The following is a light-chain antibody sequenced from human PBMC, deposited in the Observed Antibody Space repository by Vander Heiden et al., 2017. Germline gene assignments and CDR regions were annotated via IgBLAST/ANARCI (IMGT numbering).Light chain of an antibody. Sequence: ESVLTQSPATLSLSPGERDTLPCRASQSISDDLAWPQQKPGQAHRLINYDASNGATVIPARISGSCSGTYFTLTSSILDPEYFAVYYCQHRNSCPRTFGQGTKVEI. CDR3: QHRNSCPRT. V-gene: IGKV3-11*01. J-gene: IGKJ2*01. CDR2: DAS. CDR1: QSISDD.